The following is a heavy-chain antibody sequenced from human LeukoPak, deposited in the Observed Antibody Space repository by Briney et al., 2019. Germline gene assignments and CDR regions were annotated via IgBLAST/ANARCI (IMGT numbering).Heavy chain of an antibody. J-gene: IGHJ3*02. CDR1: GYSISSGYY. CDR3: ARVVGARGAFDI. D-gene: IGHD1-26*01. V-gene: IGHV4-61*01. CDR2: IYYSGST. Sequence: KTSETLSLTCTVSGYSISSGYYWGWIRQPPGKGLEWIGYIYYSGSTNYNPSLKSRVTISVDTSKNQFSLKLSSVTAADTAVYYCARVVGARGAFDIWGQGTMVTVSS.